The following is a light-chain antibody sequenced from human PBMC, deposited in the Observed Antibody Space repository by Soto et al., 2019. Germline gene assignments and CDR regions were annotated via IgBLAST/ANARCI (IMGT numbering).Light chain of an antibody. CDR1: QSVSSY. V-gene: IGKV3-11*01. CDR3: QQRSDWPLT. Sequence: EIVLTQSPATLSLSPGERATLSCRASQSVSSYLAWYRQKPGQAPSLLIHDASNRATGIPARFSGSGSGTDFTLTISSLEPEDFAVYYCQQRSDWPLTFGGGTKVEIK. J-gene: IGKJ4*01. CDR2: DAS.